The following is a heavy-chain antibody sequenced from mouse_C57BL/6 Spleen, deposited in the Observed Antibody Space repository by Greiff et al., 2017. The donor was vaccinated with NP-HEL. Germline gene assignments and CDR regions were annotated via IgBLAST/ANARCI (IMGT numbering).Heavy chain of an antibody. CDR1: GYTFTGYW. CDR3: ARLDYYGSSFHWYFDV. J-gene: IGHJ1*03. D-gene: IGHD1-1*01. V-gene: IGHV1-9*01. Sequence: VQGVESGAELMKPGASVKLSCKATGYTFTGYWIEWVKQRPGHGLEWIGEILPGSGSTNYNEKFKGKATFTADTSSNTAYMQLSSLTTEDSAIYYCARLDYYGSSFHWYFDVWGTGTTVTVSS. CDR2: ILPGSGST.